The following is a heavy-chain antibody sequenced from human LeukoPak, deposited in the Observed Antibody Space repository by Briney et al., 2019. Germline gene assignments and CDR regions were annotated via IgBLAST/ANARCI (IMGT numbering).Heavy chain of an antibody. V-gene: IGHV3-21*01. J-gene: IGHJ4*02. CDR3: ARDIAAAGTQGGY. Sequence: PGGSLSLFCAASGFTFSSYSMNWVRQARGKGLEWVSSISSSSSYIYYADSVKGRFTISRDNAKNSLYLQMNSLRAEDTAVYYCARDIAAAGTQGGYWGQGTLVTVSS. CDR1: GFTFSSYS. D-gene: IGHD6-13*01. CDR2: ISSSSSYI.